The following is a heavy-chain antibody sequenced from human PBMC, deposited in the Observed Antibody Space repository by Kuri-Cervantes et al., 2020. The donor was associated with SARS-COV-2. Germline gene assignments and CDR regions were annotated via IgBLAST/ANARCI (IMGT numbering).Heavy chain of an antibody. CDR1: GFTFSSYA. CDR3: AKGGIGGSYLLYFDY. J-gene: IGHJ4*02. CDR2: ISWNSGSI. D-gene: IGHD1-26*01. Sequence: GGSLRLSCAASGFTFSSYAMHWVRQAPGKGLEWVSGISWNSGSIGYADSVKGRFTISRDNAKNSLYLQMNSLRAEDTALYYCAKGGIGGSYLLYFDYWGQGTLVTVSS. V-gene: IGHV3-9*01.